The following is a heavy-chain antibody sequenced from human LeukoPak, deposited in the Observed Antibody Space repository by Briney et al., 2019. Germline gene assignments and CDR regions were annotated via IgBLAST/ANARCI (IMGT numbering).Heavy chain of an antibody. CDR2: ISGSGGST. D-gene: IGHD3-16*01. V-gene: IGHV3-23*01. J-gene: IGHJ4*02. Sequence: GGSLRLSCAVSGFTFSSYAMSWVRQAPGKGLEWVSAISGSGGSTYYADSVKGRFTISRDNSKNTLYLQMNSLRAEDTAVYYCASPLGGPLGYWGQGTLVTVSS. CDR1: GFTFSSYA. CDR3: ASPLGGPLGY.